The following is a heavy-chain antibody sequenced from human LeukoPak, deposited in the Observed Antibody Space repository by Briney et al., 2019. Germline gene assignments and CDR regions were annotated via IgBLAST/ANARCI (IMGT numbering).Heavy chain of an antibody. CDR2: IYTSGGT. CDR3: ARDRSGSYYMLDY. D-gene: IGHD3-10*01. CDR1: GGSFSSGSYS. Sequence: SETLSLTCTAPGGSFSSGSYSWSGIRQPAGKGLEWIGRIYTSGGTTYSPSLQSRVTISVDTSKDQFSLKLSSVTAADTAVYFCARDRSGSYYMLDYWGQGTLVTVSS. V-gene: IGHV4-61*02. J-gene: IGHJ4*02.